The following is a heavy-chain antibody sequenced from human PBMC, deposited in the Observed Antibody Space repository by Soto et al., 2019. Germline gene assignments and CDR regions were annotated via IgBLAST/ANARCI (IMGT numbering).Heavy chain of an antibody. V-gene: IGHV2-5*02. CDR3: ARSLWFGELL. CDR1: GFSLSTRGVG. CDR2: IYWDDDR. J-gene: IGHJ4*02. Sequence: QITLKESGPTLVKPTQTLTLTCSFCGFSLSTRGVGVGWIRQPPGKALEWLALIYWDDDRRYSPSLKSRLTITKDTSKNQVVLTMTNMDPVDTATYYCARSLWFGELLWGQGTLVTVSS. D-gene: IGHD3-10*01.